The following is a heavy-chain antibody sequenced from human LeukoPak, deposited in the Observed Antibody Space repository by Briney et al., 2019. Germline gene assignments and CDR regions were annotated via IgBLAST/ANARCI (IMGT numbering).Heavy chain of an antibody. V-gene: IGHV1-18*01. CDR2: ISAYNGNT. D-gene: IGHD3-22*01. Sequence: GASVKVSCKASGYTFTSYGISWLRQAPGQGLEWMGWISAYNGNTNYAQKLQGRVTMTTDTSTSTAYMELRSLRSDDTAVYYCVTHFDSSGPDAFDIWGQGTMVTVSS. CDR3: VTHFDSSGPDAFDI. CDR1: GYTFTSYG. J-gene: IGHJ3*02.